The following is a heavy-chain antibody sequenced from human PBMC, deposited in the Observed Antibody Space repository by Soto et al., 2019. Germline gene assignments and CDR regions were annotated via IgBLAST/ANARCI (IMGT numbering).Heavy chain of an antibody. Sequence: TQCLTYAYSGVTFRGGSSLTWISQPPGKGLEWMGYIYHSGSTYYNPSLKSRVTISVDRSKNQFSLKRSSVTAADTAGYYCARGRDGFNCCDPWGQGTRVRVSA. CDR3: ARGRDGFNCCDP. D-gene: IGHD5-12*01. J-gene: IGHJ5*02. V-gene: IGHV4-30-2*01. CDR2: IYHSGST. CDR1: GVTFRGGSS.